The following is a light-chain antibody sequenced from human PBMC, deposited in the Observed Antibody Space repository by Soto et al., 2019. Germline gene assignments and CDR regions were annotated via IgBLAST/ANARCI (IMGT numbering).Light chain of an antibody. CDR1: SSDVGAYNY. V-gene: IGLV2-14*01. Sequence: QSVLTQPASVSGSPGQSITISCTGTSSDVGAYNYVSWYQQHPGKAPKLMIYDVTNRPSGVSNRFSGSKSGNTASLTISGLQAEDEADYYCSSYTSSTTLVVFGGGTQLTVL. J-gene: IGLJ2*01. CDR3: SSYTSSTTLVV. CDR2: DVT.